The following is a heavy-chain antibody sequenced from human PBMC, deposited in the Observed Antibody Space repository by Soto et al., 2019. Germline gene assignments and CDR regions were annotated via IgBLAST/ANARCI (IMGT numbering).Heavy chain of an antibody. V-gene: IGHV3-30*18. CDR1: GFDFNTYG. CDR3: AKDSSVTAAGSGGWFDP. Sequence: QVQLVESGGGVVQPGRSLRLSCAASGFDFNTYGLHWVRQAPGKGLEWVAAISFDGGNQYYADSVKGRFTISRDKSNSTRYLQMNSLGDEDTATYFCAKDSSVTAAGSGGWFDPWGPGTLVIVSS. D-gene: IGHD6-13*01. J-gene: IGHJ5*02. CDR2: ISFDGGNQ.